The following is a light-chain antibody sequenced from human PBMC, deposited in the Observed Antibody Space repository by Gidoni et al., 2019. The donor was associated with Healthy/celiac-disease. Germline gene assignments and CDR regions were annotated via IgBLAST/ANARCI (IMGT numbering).Light chain of an antibody. CDR2: GAP. Sequence: EIVMTQSPATLSVSPGERATLSCRASQSVSSNLAWYQQKPGQAPRLLIYGAPTRATGIPARFSGSGSGTEFTLTISSLQSEDFAVDYCQQYNNWPPKTFGQGTKVEIK. CDR3: QQYNNWPPKT. J-gene: IGKJ1*01. CDR1: QSVSSN. V-gene: IGKV3-15*01.